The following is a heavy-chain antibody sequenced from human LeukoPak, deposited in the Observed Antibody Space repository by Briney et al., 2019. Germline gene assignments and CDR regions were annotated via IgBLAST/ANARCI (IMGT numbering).Heavy chain of an antibody. D-gene: IGHD2-2*01. CDR3: AKGPQECTTASCSCYFDF. CDR2: MCGGGGST. Sequence: GGSLRLSCAASVFTPSSYAMSWVPQAPGKGLDWVSGMCGGGGSTVYADSVKARFSLSRNNSKNTKYLQWNSLRAENTAVYDGAKGPQECTTASCSCYFDFWGQGTLVTVSS. V-gene: IGHV3-23*01. CDR1: VFTPSSYA. J-gene: IGHJ4*02.